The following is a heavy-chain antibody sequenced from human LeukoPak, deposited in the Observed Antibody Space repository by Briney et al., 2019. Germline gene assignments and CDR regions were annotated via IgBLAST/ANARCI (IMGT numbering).Heavy chain of an antibody. V-gene: IGHV3-23*01. J-gene: IGHJ5*02. CDR3: AKTISPTYYDFWSGYYLDWFDP. D-gene: IGHD3-3*01. CDR2: ISVGGGST. CDR1: GFSISAYA. Sequence: GGSLRLSCAASGFSISAYAMNWVRQAPGKGLEWVSVISVGGGSTTYADSVKGRFTISRDNSKNTLYLQMNSLRAEDTAVYYCAKTISPTYYDFWSGYYLDWFDPWGQGTLVTVSS.